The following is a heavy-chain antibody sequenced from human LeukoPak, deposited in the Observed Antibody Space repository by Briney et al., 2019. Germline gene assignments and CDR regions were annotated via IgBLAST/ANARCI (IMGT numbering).Heavy chain of an antibody. Sequence: SETLSLTCAVSGDSVSSNNWWSWVRQPPGKGLEWIGEIYHSGSTNYNPSLKSRVTISVDKSKNQFSLNLSSVTAADTAVYYCARPYYDFWSGYRSHGAFDIWGQGTMVTVSS. V-gene: IGHV4-4*02. D-gene: IGHD3-3*01. CDR2: IYHSGST. CDR1: GDSVSSNNW. CDR3: ARPYYDFWSGYRSHGAFDI. J-gene: IGHJ3*02.